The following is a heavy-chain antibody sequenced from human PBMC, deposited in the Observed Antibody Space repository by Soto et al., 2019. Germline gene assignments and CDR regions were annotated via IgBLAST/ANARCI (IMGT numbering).Heavy chain of an antibody. D-gene: IGHD3-9*01. Sequence: GESLKISCKGSGYSFTSYWIGWVRQMPGKGLEWMGIIYPGDSDTRYSPSFQGQVTISADKSISTAYLQWSSLKASDTAMYYCAINLLRYFDWSEDAFDIWGQGTMVTVSS. CDR3: AINLLRYFDWSEDAFDI. J-gene: IGHJ3*02. V-gene: IGHV5-51*01. CDR1: GYSFTSYW. CDR2: IYPGDSDT.